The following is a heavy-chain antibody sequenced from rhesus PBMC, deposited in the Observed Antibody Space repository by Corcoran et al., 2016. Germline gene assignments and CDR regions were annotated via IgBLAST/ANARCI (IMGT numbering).Heavy chain of an antibody. CDR1: GGFINSNY. CDR3: AREFTWLELRLDYGLDS. D-gene: IGHD1-1*01. V-gene: IGHV4-173*01. CDR2: ISVSGRST. J-gene: IGHJ6*01. Sequence: QLQLQEAGPGRVKPSETVSLTCAVYGGFINSNYWNWISRPPGKGLRWMGRISVSGRSTDYNPSLKSRVTIAPDTSKNQFSLKLRSVTAADTAVYYCAREFTWLELRLDYGLDSWGQGVVVTVSS.